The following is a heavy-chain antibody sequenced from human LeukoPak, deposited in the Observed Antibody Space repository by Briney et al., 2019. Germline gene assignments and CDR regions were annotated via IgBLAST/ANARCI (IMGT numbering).Heavy chain of an antibody. V-gene: IGHV3-7*03. Sequence: GGSLRLSCAASGFTFSSYWMNWARQAPGKGLEWVASINHNGNVNYYVDSVKGRFTISRDNAKNSLYLQMSNLRAEDTAVYFCARDHTTYCGGDCYSGYWGQGTLVTVSS. J-gene: IGHJ4*02. CDR3: ARDHTTYCGGDCYSGY. CDR2: INHNGNVN. D-gene: IGHD2-21*02. CDR1: GFTFSSYW.